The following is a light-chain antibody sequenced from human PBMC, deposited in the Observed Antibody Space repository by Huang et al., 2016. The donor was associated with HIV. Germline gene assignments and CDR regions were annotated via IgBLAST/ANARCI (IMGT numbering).Light chain of an antibody. V-gene: IGKV4-1*01. CDR3: QQYYSSPQT. Sequence: DIIMTQSPDSLAVSLGEGATLNCRSSQSVYSSSTSKDYMAWFQQKPGQPPRLLLFSASTREAGVPDRCSGRGSGTHFTLTIANLEAEDAAIYYCQQYYSSPQTFGQGTRVEVK. CDR2: SAS. J-gene: IGKJ1*01. CDR1: QSVYSSSTSKDY.